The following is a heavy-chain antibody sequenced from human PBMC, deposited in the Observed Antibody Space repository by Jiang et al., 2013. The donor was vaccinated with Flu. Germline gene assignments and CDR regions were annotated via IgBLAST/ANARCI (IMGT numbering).Heavy chain of an antibody. CDR1: GGSISSSNW. D-gene: IGHD6-13*01. Sequence: GPGLVKPSGTLSLTCAVSGGSISSSNWWSWVRQPPGKGLEWIGEIYHSGSTNYNPSLKSRVTISVDKSKNQFSLKLSSVTAADTAVYYCARGRGELYSSSWYEGHWFDPWGQGNPGHRLL. CDR2: IYHSGST. V-gene: IGHV4-4*02. J-gene: IGHJ5*02. CDR3: ARGRGELYSSSWYEGHWFDP.